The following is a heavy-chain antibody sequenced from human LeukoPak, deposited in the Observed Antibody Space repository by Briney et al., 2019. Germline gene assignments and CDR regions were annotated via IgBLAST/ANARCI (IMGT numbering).Heavy chain of an antibody. J-gene: IGHJ4*02. V-gene: IGHV4-4*02. CDR1: GGSISSINW. Sequence: SETLSLTCAVSGGSISSINWWGWVRQPPGQGLEWIGEIYHSGSPNYNPSLKSRVTISVDKSRNHFSLNLSSVTAADTAVYYCARVNINNWHSCDYWGQGTLVTVSS. D-gene: IGHD1-1*01. CDR2: IYHSGSP. CDR3: ARVNINNWHSCDY.